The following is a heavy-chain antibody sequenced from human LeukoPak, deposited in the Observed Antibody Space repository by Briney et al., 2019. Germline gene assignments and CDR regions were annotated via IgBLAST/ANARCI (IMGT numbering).Heavy chain of an antibody. CDR3: AKGVDYCSGGSCPADY. CDR1: GFTFSDYY. CDR2: ISSSGSSI. J-gene: IGHJ4*02. Sequence: GGSLRLSCAASGFTFSDYYMSWIRQAPGKGLEWVSYISSSGSSIYYADSVKGRFTISRDNSKNTLFLQMNSLRAEDTAVYYCAKGVDYCSGGSCPADYWGPGTLVTVSS. V-gene: IGHV3-11*04. D-gene: IGHD2-15*01.